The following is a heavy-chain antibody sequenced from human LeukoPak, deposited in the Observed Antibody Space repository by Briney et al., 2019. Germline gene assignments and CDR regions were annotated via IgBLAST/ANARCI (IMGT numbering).Heavy chain of an antibody. D-gene: IGHD3-9*01. V-gene: IGHV1-46*01. CDR1: GYTFTSYY. J-gene: IGHJ6*02. CDR2: INPSGGST. Sequence: GASVKVSCKASGYTFTSYYMHWVRQAPGQGLEWMGIINPSGGSTSYAQKFQGRVTMTRDTSTSTVYMELSSLRSEDTAVYYCARDRAYYDILTGYIYGMDVWGQGTTVTVSS. CDR3: ARDRAYYDILTGYIYGMDV.